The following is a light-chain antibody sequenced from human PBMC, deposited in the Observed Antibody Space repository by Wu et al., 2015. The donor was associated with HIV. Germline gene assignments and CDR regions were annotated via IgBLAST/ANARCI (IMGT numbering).Light chain of an antibody. CDR2: AAS. CDR3: QKYNTAPWT. J-gene: IGKJ1*01. Sequence: DIQLTQSPSFLSASVGDRVTIACRASQGISSYLAWYQQKSGKAPKLLIYAASTLQSGVPSRFSGSGSGTEFTLTISSLQPEDFATYYCQKYNTAPWTFGQGTKVEMK. CDR1: QGISSY. V-gene: IGKV1-9*01.